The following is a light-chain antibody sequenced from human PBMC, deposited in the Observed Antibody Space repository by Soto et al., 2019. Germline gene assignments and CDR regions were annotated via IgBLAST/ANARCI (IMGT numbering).Light chain of an antibody. V-gene: IGKV3-11*01. CDR2: AAS. J-gene: IGKJ3*01. CDR3: QQRSNWPLFT. CDR1: ETVTGKY. Sequence: EIVLTQSPGTLSLSPADRATLSCRASETVTGKYLAWYQQKVGQAPRLLIFAASNRATGIPDRFSGSGSGTDFTLTISSLEPEDFAVYYCQQRSNWPLFTFGPGTKVDIK.